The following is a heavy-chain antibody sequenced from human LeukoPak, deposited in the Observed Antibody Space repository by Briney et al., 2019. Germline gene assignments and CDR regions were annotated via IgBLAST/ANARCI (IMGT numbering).Heavy chain of an antibody. D-gene: IGHD3-22*01. J-gene: IGHJ5*02. CDR3: ARDRSEYDIHGGFDP. Sequence: SEALSLTCTVSGYSISSGYYWGWIRQPPGKGLEWIGSIYHSGSTNYNPSLKSRVTISVDTSKNQFSLKLSSVTAADTAVYYCARDRSEYDIHGGFDPWGQGILVTVSS. CDR1: GYSISSGYY. V-gene: IGHV4-38-2*02. CDR2: IYHSGST.